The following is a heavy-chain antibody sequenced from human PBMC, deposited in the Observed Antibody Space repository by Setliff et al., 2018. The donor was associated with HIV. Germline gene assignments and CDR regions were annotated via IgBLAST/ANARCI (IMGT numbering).Heavy chain of an antibody. CDR3: AHNHLAVAGSHYFDY. D-gene: IGHD6-19*01. CDR1: GFSLSTNGVG. CDR2: IYWDADK. J-gene: IGHJ4*02. Sequence: GSGPTLVNPTPTLTLTCTFSGFSLSTNGVGVGWIRQPPGKALEWLALIYWDADKRYSPSLKNRPTITKDTSKNQVLLTMTNMDPLDTATYYCAHNHLAVAGSHYFDYWGQGTLVTVSS. V-gene: IGHV2-5*02.